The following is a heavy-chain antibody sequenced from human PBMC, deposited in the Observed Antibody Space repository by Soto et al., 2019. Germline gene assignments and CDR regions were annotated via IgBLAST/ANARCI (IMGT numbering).Heavy chain of an antibody. V-gene: IGHV3-53*01. CDR1: GFTVSSNY. CDR2: IYSGGST. D-gene: IGHD5-18*01. J-gene: IGHJ4*02. CDR3: ALAHDVDTAMVRDIGLFDY. Sequence: GGSLRLSCAASGFTVSSNYMSWVRQAPGKGLEWVSVIYSGGSTYYADSVKGRFTISRDNSKNTLYLQMNSLRAEDTAVYYCALAHDVDTAMVRDIGLFDYWGQGTLVTVSS.